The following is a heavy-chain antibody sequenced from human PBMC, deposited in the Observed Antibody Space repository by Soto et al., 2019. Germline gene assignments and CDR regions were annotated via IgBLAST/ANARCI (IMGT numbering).Heavy chain of an antibody. V-gene: IGHV1-3*01. CDR2: INAGNGNT. D-gene: IGHD1-26*01. J-gene: IGHJ6*02. CDR1: GYTFTSYA. CDR3: AREALLRLYYYYGMDV. Sequence: ASVKVSCKASGYTFTSYAMHWVRQAPGQRLEWMGWINAGNGNTKYSQKLQGRVTMTTDTSTSTAYMELRSLRSDDTAVYYCAREALLRLYYYYGMDVWGQGTTVT.